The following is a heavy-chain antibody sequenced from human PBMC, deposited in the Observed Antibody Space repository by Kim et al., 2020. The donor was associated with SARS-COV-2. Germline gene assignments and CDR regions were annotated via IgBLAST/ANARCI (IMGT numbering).Heavy chain of an antibody. CDR1: GFIFSQSW. CDR2: INTDESEK. Sequence: GGSLRLSCGASGGASGFIFSQSWMSWVRQPPGKGLEWVANINTDESEKNYMDSVKGRFTISRDNAKNSLYLQLNSLRAEDTAVYYCARGHYGMAVWGQGT. J-gene: IGHJ6*02. V-gene: IGHV3-7*03. CDR3: ARGHYGMAV.